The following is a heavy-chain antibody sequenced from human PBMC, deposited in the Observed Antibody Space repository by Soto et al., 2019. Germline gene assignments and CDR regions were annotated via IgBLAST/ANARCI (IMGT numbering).Heavy chain of an antibody. V-gene: IGHV1-46*01. J-gene: IGHJ6*02. CDR2: INPTTNIP. CDR1: GYSFTSYH. D-gene: IGHD3-3*01. Sequence: ASVKVSCKASGYSFTSYHIHWLRQAPGQGLEWLGVINPTTNIPIYAQKFQGRVTVTRDTSASTVSMDLSSLTSEDTAIFYCSRETVLEYHGMDVWGLGTTVTVSS. CDR3: SRETVLEYHGMDV.